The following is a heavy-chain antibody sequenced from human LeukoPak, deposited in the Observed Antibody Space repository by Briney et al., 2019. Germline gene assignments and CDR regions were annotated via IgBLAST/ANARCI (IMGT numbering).Heavy chain of an antibody. CDR3: AKVAERDPVVVMFDK. CDR2: ICGNGGST. D-gene: IGHD2-21*01. J-gene: IGHJ5*02. CDR1: GYSFSSYA. Sequence: PGGSLRLSCAASGYSFSSYAMSWVRQAPGKGLEWVSDICGNGGSTYYADSLRGGFTTSRDTSKNTLHMQKNTLRAQNTAEYISAKVAERDPVVVMFDKWGEGTLLT. V-gene: IGHV3-23*01.